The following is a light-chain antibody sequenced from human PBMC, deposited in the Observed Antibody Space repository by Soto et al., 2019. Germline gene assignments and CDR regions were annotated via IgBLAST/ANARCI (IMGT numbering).Light chain of an antibody. V-gene: IGLV1-44*01. CDR1: SSNIGSNS. J-gene: IGLJ1*01. Sequence: QSVLTQPPSASGTPGQRVIIFCSGSSSNIGSNSVNWHQQFPGTAPKLLIYSNDQRPSGVPDRFSGSKSGTSASLAISGIQDEEEDDYYCSSYTSSSTPYVLGTGTKVTVL. CDR3: SSYTSSSTPYV. CDR2: SND.